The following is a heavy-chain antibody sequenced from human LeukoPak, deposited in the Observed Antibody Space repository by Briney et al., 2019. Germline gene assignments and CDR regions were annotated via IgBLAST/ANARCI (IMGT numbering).Heavy chain of an antibody. V-gene: IGHV4-30-2*01. D-gene: IGHD5-18*01. CDR1: GGSISSGGYS. CDR2: IYHSGST. Sequence: SETLSLTCAVSGGSISSGGYSWNWIRQPPGKGLEWIGYIYHSGSTYYNPSLKSRVTISVDRSKDQFSLNLSSVTAADTAVYYCARGRGTALANYYFDYWGQGTLVTVSS. J-gene: IGHJ4*02. CDR3: ARGRGTALANYYFDY.